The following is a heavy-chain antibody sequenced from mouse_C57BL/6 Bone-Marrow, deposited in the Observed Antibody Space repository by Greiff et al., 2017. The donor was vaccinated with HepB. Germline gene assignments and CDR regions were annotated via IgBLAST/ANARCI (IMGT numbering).Heavy chain of an antibody. CDR2: INPSSGYT. CDR3: EIFAGLPGSYFDV. CDR1: GYTFTSYW. J-gene: IGHJ1*03. D-gene: IGHD2-1*01. Sequence: QVQLQQSGAELAKPGASVKLSCKASGYTFTSYWMHWVKQRPGQGLEWIGYINPSSGYTKYNQKFKDKATLTADKSSSTAYMQLSSLTYEDSAVFSGEIFAGLPGSYFDVWGTGTTVTVSS. V-gene: IGHV1-7*01.